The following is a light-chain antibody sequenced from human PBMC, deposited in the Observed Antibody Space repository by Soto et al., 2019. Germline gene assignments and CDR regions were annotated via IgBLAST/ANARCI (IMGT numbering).Light chain of an antibody. CDR3: QQRSSWPVT. Sequence: EIVLTQAPATLSLSPGERATLSCRASQSVNIYLAWYQQRPGQAPRLLIYDVSNRATGIPARFSGSGSGTDFTLTISSLEPEDFAVYYCQQRSSWPVTFGGGTKVET. CDR1: QSVNIY. J-gene: IGKJ4*01. V-gene: IGKV3-11*01. CDR2: DVS.